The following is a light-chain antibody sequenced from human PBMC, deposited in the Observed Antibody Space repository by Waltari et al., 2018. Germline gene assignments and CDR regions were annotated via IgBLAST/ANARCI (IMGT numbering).Light chain of an antibody. Sequence: DIVMTQSPDSLAVSLGERATINCKSSQRVLDSSNNKNYLAWYQQKPGQPPRLLIYWASTRESGFPDRFSGSGSGTDFTLTISSLQAEDVAVYYCQQYYSTPYTFGQGTKLEIK. CDR3: QQYYSTPYT. J-gene: IGKJ2*01. V-gene: IGKV4-1*01. CDR1: QRVLDSSNNKNY. CDR2: WAS.